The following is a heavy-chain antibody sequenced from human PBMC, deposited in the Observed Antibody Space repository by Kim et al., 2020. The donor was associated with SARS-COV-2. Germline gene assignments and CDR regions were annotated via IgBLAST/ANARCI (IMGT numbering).Heavy chain of an antibody. CDR3: ARATHYDIWTGYYDAEYFHH. J-gene: IGHJ1*01. D-gene: IGHD3-9*01. V-gene: IGHV3-7*04. CDR1: GFKFSSYW. Sequence: LSLTCAASGFKFSSYWMSWVRQAPGKGLEWLANIKHDGSEKYYVGSVKGRFTISRDNAKNSLFLQMDNLRAEDTAVYYCARATHYDIWTGYYDAEYFHHGGQGTLLTVSS. CDR2: IKHDGSEK.